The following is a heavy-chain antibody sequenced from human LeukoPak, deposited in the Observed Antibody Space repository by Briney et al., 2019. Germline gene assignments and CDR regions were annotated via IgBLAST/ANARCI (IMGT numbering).Heavy chain of an antibody. CDR2: ISSNGGST. CDR3: ASARVAPRDYYYGMDV. V-gene: IGHV3-64*01. CDR1: GFTFSSYA. D-gene: IGHD2-15*01. Sequence: PGGSLRLSCAASGFTFSSYAMHWVRQAPGKGLEYVSAISSNGGSTYYANSVKGRFTISRDNSKNTLYLQMGSLRAEDTAVYYCASARVAPRDYYYGMDVWGQGTTVTVSS. J-gene: IGHJ6*02.